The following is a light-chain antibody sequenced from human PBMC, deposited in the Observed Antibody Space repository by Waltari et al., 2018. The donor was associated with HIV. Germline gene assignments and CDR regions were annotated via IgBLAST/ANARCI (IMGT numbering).Light chain of an antibody. Sequence: QSALTQPASVSGSPGQSITISCSGTTSDVGSYNFFSWYHKHPGKAPKLMIHEVTNRASGASTRFSGSKSGKTAYLTISGLQTEDEADYYCSSYANTNSVIFGGGTKLTVL. J-gene: IGLJ2*01. CDR2: EVT. CDR3: SSYANTNSVI. V-gene: IGLV2-14*03. CDR1: TSDVGSYNF.